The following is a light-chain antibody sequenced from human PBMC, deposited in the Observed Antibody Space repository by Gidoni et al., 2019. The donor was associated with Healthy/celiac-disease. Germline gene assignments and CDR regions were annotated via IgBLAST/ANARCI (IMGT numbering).Light chain of an antibody. CDR1: QSISSW. CDR2: DAS. V-gene: IGKV1-5*01. J-gene: IGKJ1*01. CDR3: QQYKSYWT. Sequence: DIQMTQSPSTLSASVGDRVTITCRASQSISSWLAWYQQKPGKAPKLLIYDASSLERGVPSRFSGSGSGTEFTLTISSLQPDDFATYYCQQYKSYWTFGQGTKVEIK.